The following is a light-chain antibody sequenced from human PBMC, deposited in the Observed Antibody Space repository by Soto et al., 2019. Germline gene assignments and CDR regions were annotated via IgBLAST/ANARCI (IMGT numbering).Light chain of an antibody. CDR2: RAS. CDR3: QHYNSYSEA. J-gene: IGKJ1*01. Sequence: IVMTQSPATLSVSPGERATLSCRASQNIYSNVAWYQQRPGQAPRLLIYRASTRATGIPARFSGSGSGTEFTLTISSLQPDDFATYYCQHYNSYSEAFGQGTKVDIK. V-gene: IGKV3-15*01. CDR1: QNIYSN.